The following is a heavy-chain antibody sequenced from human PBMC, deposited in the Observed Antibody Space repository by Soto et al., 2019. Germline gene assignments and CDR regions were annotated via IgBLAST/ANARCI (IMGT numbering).Heavy chain of an antibody. D-gene: IGHD3-9*01. Sequence: QVQLVQSGAEVKKPGASVKVSCKASVYTFTSYGISWLRQAPGQGLEGMGWISAYNGNTHYAQKLQGRVTMTTDTSTSTAYLELRSLRSDDTAVYYCARDLGAIYDILTGYGMDVWGQGTTVTVSS. V-gene: IGHV1-18*01. J-gene: IGHJ6*02. CDR3: ARDLGAIYDILTGYGMDV. CDR2: ISAYNGNT. CDR1: VYTFTSYG.